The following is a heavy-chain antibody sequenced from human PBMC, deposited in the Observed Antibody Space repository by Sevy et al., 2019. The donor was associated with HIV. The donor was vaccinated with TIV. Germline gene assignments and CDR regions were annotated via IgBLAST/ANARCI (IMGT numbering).Heavy chain of an antibody. CDR3: TTDHESPVIAARPAHYYYGMDV. Sequence: GGSLRLSCAASGFTFSNAWMSWVRQAPGKGLEWVGRIESKTDGGTTDYAAPVKGRFTISRDDSKNTLYLQMNSLKTEDTAVYYCTTDHESPVIAARPAHYYYGMDVWGQGTTVTVSS. CDR2: IESKTDGGTT. D-gene: IGHD6-6*01. J-gene: IGHJ6*02. V-gene: IGHV3-15*04. CDR1: GFTFSNAW.